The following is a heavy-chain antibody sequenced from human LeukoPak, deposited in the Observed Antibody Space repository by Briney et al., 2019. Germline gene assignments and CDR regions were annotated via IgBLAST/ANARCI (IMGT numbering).Heavy chain of an antibody. J-gene: IGHJ4*02. CDR3: ARGPPACSTNCYGYLDY. Sequence: GGSLRLSCAASGFSVSGNYMSWVRQAPGKGLEWISLIYSGGDTYYPDSVRGRFTISRDNSKNTLYLQMNSLRAEDTAVYYCARGPPACSTNCYGYLDYWGQETLVTVSS. V-gene: IGHV3-53*01. D-gene: IGHD2-2*01. CDR2: IYSGGDT. CDR1: GFSVSGNY.